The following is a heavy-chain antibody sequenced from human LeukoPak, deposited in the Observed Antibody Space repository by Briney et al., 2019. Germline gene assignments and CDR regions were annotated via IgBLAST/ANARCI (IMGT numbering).Heavy chain of an antibody. CDR2: ISSSGSTI. CDR3: ARDQWESAFDI. J-gene: IGHJ3*02. CDR1: GFTFSSYE. D-gene: IGHD1-26*01. Sequence: GGSLRLSCAASGFTFSSYEMNWVRQAPGKGLEWVSYISSSGSTIYYADSVKGRFTISRDNAKNSLYLQMNSLRAEDPAVYYCARDQWESAFDIWGQGTMVTVSS. V-gene: IGHV3-48*03.